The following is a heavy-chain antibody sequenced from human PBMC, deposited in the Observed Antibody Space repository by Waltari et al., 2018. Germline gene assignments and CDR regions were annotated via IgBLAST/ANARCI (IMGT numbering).Heavy chain of an antibody. J-gene: IGHJ4*02. CDR1: GFTFRSYS. Sequence: EVQLVESGGGLVQPGGSLRLSCEASGFTFRSYSMNWVRRPPGKGLEWVSYISSSSSTIYYADSVKGRFTISRDNAKNSLYLQMNSLRAEDTAVYYCARGFWNGFDYFDYWGQGTLVTVSS. CDR2: ISSSSSTI. D-gene: IGHD1-1*01. CDR3: ARGFWNGFDYFDY. V-gene: IGHV3-48*04.